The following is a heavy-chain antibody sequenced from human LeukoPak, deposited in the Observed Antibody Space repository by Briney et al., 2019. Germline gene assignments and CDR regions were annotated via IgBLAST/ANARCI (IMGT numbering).Heavy chain of an antibody. CDR2: IYYSGST. CDR1: GGSISSYY. CDR3: AGDSSLYYYYGMDV. V-gene: IGHV4-59*01. J-gene: IGHJ6*02. Sequence: SETLSLTCTVSGGSISSYYWSWIRQPPGKGLEWIGYIYYSGSTNYNPSLKSRVTISVDTSKNQFSLKLSSVTAADTAVYYCAGDSSLYYYYGMDVWGQGTTVTVSS.